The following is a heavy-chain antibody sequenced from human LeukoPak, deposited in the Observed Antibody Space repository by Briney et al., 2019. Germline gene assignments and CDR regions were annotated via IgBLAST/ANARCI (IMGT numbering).Heavy chain of an antibody. D-gene: IGHD5-12*01. CDR2: IDPSDSYT. J-gene: IGHJ4*02. Sequence: GESLRISCQGSGYRFTSYWITWVRQMPGKGLEWMGRIDPSDSYTNYSPSFQGHVTISVDKSSSTAYLQWSSLKASDTAMYYCARHSGGYDLDYWGQGTLVTVSA. V-gene: IGHV5-10-1*01. CDR3: ARHSGGYDLDY. CDR1: GYRFTSYW.